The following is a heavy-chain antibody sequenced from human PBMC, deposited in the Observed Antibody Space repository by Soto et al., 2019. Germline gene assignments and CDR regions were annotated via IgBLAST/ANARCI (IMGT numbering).Heavy chain of an antibody. D-gene: IGHD3-16*01. J-gene: IGHJ4*02. CDR1: GFTFSSYA. Sequence: QVQLVESGGGVVQPGRSLRLSCAASGFTFSSYAMHWVRRAPGKGLEWMAVMSYDGSNKYYADSVKGGFTISRDNSKNTLYLQMNSLRPEDTALYYCARDGGAYWGQGTLVIVSS. CDR3: ARDGGAY. CDR2: MSYDGSNK. V-gene: IGHV3-30-3*01.